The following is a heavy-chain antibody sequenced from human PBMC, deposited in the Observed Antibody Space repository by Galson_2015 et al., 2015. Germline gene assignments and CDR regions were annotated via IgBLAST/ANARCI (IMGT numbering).Heavy chain of an antibody. D-gene: IGHD3-22*01. CDR3: ARRYYDSSGYSRNYFDY. CDR2: IYPGDSDT. V-gene: IGHV5-51*01. J-gene: IGHJ4*02. Sequence: QSGAEVKKPGESLKISCKGSGYSFTSYWIGWVRQMPGKGLEWMGIIYPGDSDTRYSPSFQGQVTISADKSIGTAYLQWSSLKASDTAMYYCARRYYDSSGYSRNYFDYWGQGTLVTVSS. CDR1: GYSFTSYW.